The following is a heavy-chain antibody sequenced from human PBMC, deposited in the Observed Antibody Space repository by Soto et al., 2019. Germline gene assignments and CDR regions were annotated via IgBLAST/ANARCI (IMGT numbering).Heavy chain of an antibody. V-gene: IGHV1-2*02. CDR2: INPNSGGT. CDR1: GYTFTGYY. D-gene: IGHD2-8*01. Sequence: GASVKVSCKASGYTFTGYYMPWVRQAPGQGLEWMGWINPNSGGTNYAQKFQGRVTMTRDTSISTAYMELSRLRSDDTAVYYCARDTRSPYCTNGVCYSSPYYYYGMDVWGQGTTVTVSS. J-gene: IGHJ6*02. CDR3: ARDTRSPYCTNGVCYSSPYYYYGMDV.